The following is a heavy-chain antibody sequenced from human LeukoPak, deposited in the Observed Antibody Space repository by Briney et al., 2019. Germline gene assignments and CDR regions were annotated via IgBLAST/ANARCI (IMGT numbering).Heavy chain of an antibody. J-gene: IGHJ4*02. CDR1: GGSFSGYY. CDR2: INHSGST. D-gene: IGHD3-3*01. Sequence: SETLSLTCAVYGGSFSGYYWSWIRQPPGKGLEWIGEINHSGSTNYNPSLKSRVTISVDTSKNQFSLKLSSVTAADTAVYYCARHAVYYDLWSGPITIEFDYWGQGTLVTVSS. CDR3: ARHAVYYDLWSGPITIEFDY. V-gene: IGHV4-34*01.